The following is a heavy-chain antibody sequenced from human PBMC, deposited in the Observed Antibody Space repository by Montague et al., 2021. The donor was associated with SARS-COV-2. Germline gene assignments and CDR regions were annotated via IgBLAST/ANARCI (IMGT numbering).Heavy chain of an antibody. Sequence: SETLSLTCTVSGGSISSTSYYWGWIRQPPGKGLEWIGSISYSGSTYYKSSLKSRVTISVDTSKSQFSLRLSSVTAADTAVYYCARHITGSGNAFDIWGQGTMVTVSS. V-gene: IGHV4-39*01. CDR3: ARHITGSGNAFDI. CDR2: ISYSGST. J-gene: IGHJ3*02. D-gene: IGHD3-10*01. CDR1: GGSISSTSYY.